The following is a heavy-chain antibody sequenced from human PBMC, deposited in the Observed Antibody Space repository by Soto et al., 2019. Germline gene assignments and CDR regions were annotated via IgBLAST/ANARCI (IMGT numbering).Heavy chain of an antibody. CDR1: GYTFTSYG. V-gene: IGHV1-18*04. CDR3: ARLRPYYYDSSGPPYYFDY. Sequence: GASVKVSCKASGYTFTSYGISWVRQAPGQGLEWMGWISAYNGNTNYAQKLQDRVTMTTDTSTSTAYMELRSLRSDDTAVYYCARLRPYYYDSSGPPYYFDYWGQGTLVTVSS. J-gene: IGHJ4*02. CDR2: ISAYNGNT. D-gene: IGHD3-22*01.